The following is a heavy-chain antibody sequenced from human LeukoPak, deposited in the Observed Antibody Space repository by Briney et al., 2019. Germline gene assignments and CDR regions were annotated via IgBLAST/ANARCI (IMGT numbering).Heavy chain of an antibody. Sequence: SETLSLTCTVSGGSISNTSYYWGWIRQPPGKGLEWIGSINYSGSTYYNPSLKSRVTISIDTSKNQFSLNLSSVTAADTAVYYCARRRFVRGPDVVNPFDYWGQGTLVTVSS. CDR3: ARRRFVRGPDVVNPFDY. V-gene: IGHV4-39*01. J-gene: IGHJ4*02. CDR1: GGSISNTSYY. D-gene: IGHD2-8*01. CDR2: INYSGST.